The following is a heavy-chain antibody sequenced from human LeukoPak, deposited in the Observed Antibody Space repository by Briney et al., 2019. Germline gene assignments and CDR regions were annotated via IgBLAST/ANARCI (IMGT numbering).Heavy chain of an antibody. CDR1: GFTFSTYY. V-gene: IGHV3-7*01. CDR2: IKQDGSEN. CDR3: VRERYCTTATCYVGVPFDY. Sequence: PGGSLRLSCAASGFTFSTYYMTRVRQVPGKGLEWVAGIKQDGSENYYVDSVKGRFTISRDNSRNSLYLQMNNLRAEDTAVYFCVRERYCTTATCYVGVPFDYWGQGTLVTVSS. J-gene: IGHJ4*02. D-gene: IGHD2-2*01.